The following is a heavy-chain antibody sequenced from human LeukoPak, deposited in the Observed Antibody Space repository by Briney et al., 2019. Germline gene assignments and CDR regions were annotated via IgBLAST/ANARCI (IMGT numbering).Heavy chain of an antibody. J-gene: IGHJ6*03. Sequence: ASVKVSCKASGYTFTSYYMHWVRQAPGQGLEWMGIINPSGGSTSYAQKFQGRVTMTRDTSISTAYMELSRLRSDDTAVYYCARDSVRFLEWLLRRDYYMDVWGKGTTVTVSS. V-gene: IGHV1-46*01. CDR1: GYTFTSYY. D-gene: IGHD3-3*01. CDR2: INPSGGST. CDR3: ARDSVRFLEWLLRRDYYMDV.